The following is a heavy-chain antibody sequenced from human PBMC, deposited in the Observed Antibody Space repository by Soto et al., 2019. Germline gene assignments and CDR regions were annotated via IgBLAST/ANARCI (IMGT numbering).Heavy chain of an antibody. D-gene: IGHD2-2*01. CDR3: AKSQSSGRTTPCDY. Sequence: PGGSLRLSCAASGFTFSNYAMSWVRQAPGKGLEWVAGIVGSGGSSYFAGSVKGRFTISRDNSRNTLYLQMNSLRAEDTAVYYCAKSQSSGRTTPCDYWGQGPLVTLSS. CDR2: IVGSGGSS. V-gene: IGHV3-23*01. J-gene: IGHJ4*02. CDR1: GFTFSNYA.